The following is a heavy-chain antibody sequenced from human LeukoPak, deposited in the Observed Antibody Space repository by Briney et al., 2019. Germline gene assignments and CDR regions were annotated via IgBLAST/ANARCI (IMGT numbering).Heavy chain of an antibody. CDR3: ARGRVHYYGSGSYYGP. Sequence: SETLSLTCAVSGYSISYGYYWSWIRQPPGKGLEWIGEINHSGSTNYNPSLKSRVTISVDTSKNQFSLKLSSVTAADTAVYYCARGRVHYYGSGSYYGPWGQGTLVTVSS. V-gene: IGHV4-34*01. CDR1: GYSISYGYY. D-gene: IGHD3-10*01. CDR2: INHSGST. J-gene: IGHJ5*02.